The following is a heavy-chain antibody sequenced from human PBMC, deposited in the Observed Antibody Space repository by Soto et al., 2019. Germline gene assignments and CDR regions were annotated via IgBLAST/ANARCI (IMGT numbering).Heavy chain of an antibody. CDR2: INPNSGGT. Sequence: ASVKVSCKASGYTFTGYYMHWVRQAPGQGLEWMGWINPNSGGTNYAQKFQGWVTMTRDTSISTAYMELSRLRSDDTAVYYCARQFYDSSGDYPYYYYYMDVWGKGTTVTVSS. CDR1: GYTFTGYY. CDR3: ARQFYDSSGDYPYYYYYMDV. V-gene: IGHV1-2*04. D-gene: IGHD3-22*01. J-gene: IGHJ6*03.